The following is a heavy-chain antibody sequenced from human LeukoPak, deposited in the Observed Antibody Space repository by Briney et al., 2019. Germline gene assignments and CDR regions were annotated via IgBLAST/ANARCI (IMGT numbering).Heavy chain of an antibody. CDR3: ARQGSISALDF. V-gene: IGHV4-34*01. CDR1: IGSFRGYH. Sequence: SETLSLTCAVYIGSFRGYHWSWVRQPPGRGLEWIGEIDHSGNTKYNPSPKSRLTISADTSKNQFSLELRSLSAADTAVYFCARQGSISALDFWGRGTLVTVSS. CDR2: IDHSGNT. D-gene: IGHD3-3*02. J-gene: IGHJ4*02.